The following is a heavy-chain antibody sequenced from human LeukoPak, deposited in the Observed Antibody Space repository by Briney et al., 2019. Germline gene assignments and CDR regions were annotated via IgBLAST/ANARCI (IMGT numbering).Heavy chain of an antibody. CDR2: IRYDGSNK. Sequence: GESLKISCTASGFTFSSYGMHWVRQAPGKGLEWVAFIRYDGSNKYYADSVKGRFTISRDNAKNTLFLQMNSLRAEDMAVYYCARDKAHLSYFYYMDVWGKGTTVTVSS. J-gene: IGHJ6*03. CDR1: GFTFSSYG. CDR3: ARDKAHLSYFYYMDV. V-gene: IGHV3-30*02.